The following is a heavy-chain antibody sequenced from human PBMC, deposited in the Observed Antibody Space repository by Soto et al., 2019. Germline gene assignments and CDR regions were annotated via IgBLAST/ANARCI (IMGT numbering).Heavy chain of an antibody. CDR3: APTGDSGWYPGY. CDR1: GFTFSAYS. V-gene: IGHV3-48*02. J-gene: IGHJ4*02. D-gene: IGHD6-19*01. CDR2: ISSPSTTR. Sequence: EVQLVESGGGLVQPGGSLRLSCAASGFTFSAYSMNWVRQAPGKGLEWVSYISSPSTTRFYAASVEGRFTISRDNAKRSLYLQMNSLSDEDTAVYYCAPTGDSGWYPGYWGQGTLVTVSS.